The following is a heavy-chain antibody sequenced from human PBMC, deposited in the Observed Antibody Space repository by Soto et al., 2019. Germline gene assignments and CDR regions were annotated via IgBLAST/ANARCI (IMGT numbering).Heavy chain of an antibody. V-gene: IGHV3-9*01. D-gene: IGHD3-10*01. CDR2: ISWNSGSI. CDR1: GFTFDDYA. CDR3: AKDRGLYMVRGYGMDV. Sequence: PGGSLRLSFAASGFTFDDYAMHWVRQAPGKGLEWVSGISWNSGSIGYADSVKGRFTISRDNAKNSLYLQMNSLRAEDTALYYCAKDRGLYMVRGYGMDVWGQGTTVTVSS. J-gene: IGHJ6*02.